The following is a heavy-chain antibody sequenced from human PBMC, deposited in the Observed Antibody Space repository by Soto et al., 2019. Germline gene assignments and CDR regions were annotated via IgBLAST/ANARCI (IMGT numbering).Heavy chain of an antibody. CDR2: IYYSWST. J-gene: IGHJ6*02. V-gene: IGHV4-31*03. Sequence: SETLSLTCSVSGGSISSVGHYWTWIRQQPGKGLEWIGYIYYSWSTDYNPSLKSRVTISVDRSKNQFSLNLSSVTAADTAIYYCARESGGYDSSTRYGLDVWGQGTTVTVS. CDR1: GGSISSVGHY. D-gene: IGHD6-25*01. CDR3: ARESGGYDSSTRYGLDV.